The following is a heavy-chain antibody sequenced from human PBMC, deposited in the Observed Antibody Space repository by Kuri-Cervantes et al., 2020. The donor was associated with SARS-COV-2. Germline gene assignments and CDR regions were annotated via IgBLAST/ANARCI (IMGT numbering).Heavy chain of an antibody. Sequence: GGSLRPSCAASGFTFGNAWMNWVRKAPGEGLEWVGHIKNKTEGGTTDYAAPVKGRFTISRDDSKNMLYLQMNSLKTDDTAVYYCTTARYGSRSTSDYWGQGTLVTVSS. CDR2: IKNKTEGGTT. D-gene: IGHD2-15*01. CDR1: GFTFGNAW. V-gene: IGHV3-15*01. CDR3: TTARYGSRSTSDY. J-gene: IGHJ4*02.